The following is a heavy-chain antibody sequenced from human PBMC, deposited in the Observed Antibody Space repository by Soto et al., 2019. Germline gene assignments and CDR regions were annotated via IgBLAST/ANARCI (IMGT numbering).Heavy chain of an antibody. V-gene: IGHV3-23*01. J-gene: IGHJ5*02. CDR1: GGICRGYG. CDR2: ISGSGGST. D-gene: IGHD6-6*01. CDR3: AKAARPDKNWFDP. Sequence: PVGPKRLSWAASGGICRGYGVSWVSQAPGKGLEWVSAISGSGGSTYYADSVKGRFTISRDNSKNTLYLQMNSLRAEDTAVYYCAKAARPDKNWFDPWGQGTLVTVSS.